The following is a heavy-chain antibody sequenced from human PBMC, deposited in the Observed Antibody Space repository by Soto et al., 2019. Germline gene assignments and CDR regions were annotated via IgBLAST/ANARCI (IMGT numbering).Heavy chain of an antibody. Sequence: SETLSLTCAVSSGSISSSNWWSWVRQPPGKGLEWIGEIYHSGSTNYNPSLKSRVTISVDKSKNQFSLKLSSVTAADTAVYYCARGPDSSSWPGDAFDIWGQGTMVTVSS. V-gene: IGHV4-4*02. J-gene: IGHJ3*02. D-gene: IGHD6-13*01. CDR2: IYHSGST. CDR3: ARGPDSSSWPGDAFDI. CDR1: SGSISSSNW.